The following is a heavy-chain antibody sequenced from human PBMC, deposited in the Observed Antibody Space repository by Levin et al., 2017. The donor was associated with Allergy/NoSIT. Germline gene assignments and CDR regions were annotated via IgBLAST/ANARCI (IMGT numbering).Heavy chain of an antibody. CDR1: GFNFSNYA. CDR3: AKDAPRGIWYGDIDY. V-gene: IGHV3-23*01. J-gene: IGHJ4*02. CDR2: ISASGGSI. D-gene: IGHD3-3*02. Sequence: GGSLRLSCAASGFNFSNYAMTWVRQAPGKGLEWVSTISASGGSIYYADSVKGRFTISRDTSKNTLLLQMNSLRAEDTAVYYCAKDAPRGIWYGDIDYWGQGTLVTVSS.